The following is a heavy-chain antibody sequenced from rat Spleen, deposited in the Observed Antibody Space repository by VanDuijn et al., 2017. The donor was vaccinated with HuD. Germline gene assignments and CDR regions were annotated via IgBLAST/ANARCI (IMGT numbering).Heavy chain of an antibody. V-gene: IGHV2-4*01. D-gene: IGHD1-11*01. Sequence: QVQLKESGPDLVQPSQTLSLTCTVSGFSLTTYGVSWVRQPPGKGLEWMGGIWGDGSTDYNSALKSRLSISRDTSKSQVFLKMNSLQTEDTATYYCARDGTEGPDYWGQGVMVTVSS. CDR1: GFSLTTYG. CDR3: ARDGTEGPDY. CDR2: IWGDGST. J-gene: IGHJ2*01.